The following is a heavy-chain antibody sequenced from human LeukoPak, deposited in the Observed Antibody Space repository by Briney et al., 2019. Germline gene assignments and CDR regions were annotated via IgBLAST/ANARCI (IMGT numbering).Heavy chain of an antibody. Sequence: PGGSLRLSCAASGFTVNSNYMSWVRQAPGKGLEWVSVIYSGGSTYYADSVKGRFTISRDNSKNTLYLQMNSLRAEDTALYYCARGPDYGDPPFYFDYWGQGTLVTVSS. CDR2: IYSGGST. J-gene: IGHJ4*02. CDR1: GFTVNSNY. D-gene: IGHD4-17*01. CDR3: ARGPDYGDPPFYFDY. V-gene: IGHV3-53*01.